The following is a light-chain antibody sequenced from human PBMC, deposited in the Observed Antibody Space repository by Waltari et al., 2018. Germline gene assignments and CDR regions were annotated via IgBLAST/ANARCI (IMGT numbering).Light chain of an antibody. CDR1: SSSVGGFDH. J-gene: IGLJ2*01. V-gene: IGLV2-8*01. Sequence: QSALTQPPSASGSPGQSVTISCPATSSSVGGFDHVSWYQQHPGKVPRLMIYEVSKRPSGVPDRFSGSKSGNTASLTVSGLQVEDEADYYCSSFAGSSQMLFGGGTKLTVL. CDR3: SSFAGSSQML. CDR2: EVS.